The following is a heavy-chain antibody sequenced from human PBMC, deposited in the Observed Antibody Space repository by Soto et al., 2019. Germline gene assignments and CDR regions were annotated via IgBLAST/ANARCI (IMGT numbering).Heavy chain of an antibody. CDR3: ARSTGYSSGWFSY. Sequence: EVQLVETGGGLTQPGGSLRLSCAASGFTVSSNYMSWVRQAPGKGLEWVSVIYSGGSTYYADSVKGRFTISRDNSKNTLYLQMNSLRAEDTAVYYCARSTGYSSGWFSYWGQGTLVTVSS. J-gene: IGHJ4*02. CDR1: GFTVSSNY. CDR2: IYSGGST. D-gene: IGHD6-19*01. V-gene: IGHV3-53*02.